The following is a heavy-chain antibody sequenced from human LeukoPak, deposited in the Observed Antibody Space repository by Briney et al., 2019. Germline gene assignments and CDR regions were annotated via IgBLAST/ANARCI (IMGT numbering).Heavy chain of an antibody. V-gene: IGHV3-21*06. CDR3: AREGGRRRASNFDWFDP. D-gene: IGHD3-16*01. Sequence: PGGSLRLSCAAPGFTFSAYTMNWVRQAPGKGLEWVSAVSSNSAYIYYADSLRGRFTISRDNAKSLLYLQINSLRADDTAVYYCAREGGRRRASNFDWFDPWGQGTLVTVSS. CDR1: GFTFSAYT. J-gene: IGHJ5*02. CDR2: VSSNSAYI.